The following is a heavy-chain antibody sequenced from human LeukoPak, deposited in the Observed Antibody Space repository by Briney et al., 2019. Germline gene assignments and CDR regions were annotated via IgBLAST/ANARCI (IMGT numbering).Heavy chain of an antibody. J-gene: IGHJ5*02. V-gene: IGHV3-74*01. Sequence: QPGGSLRLSCAASGFTFSSYWMHWVRQAPGKGLVWVSRINSDGSSTSYADSVKGRFTISRDNAKSTLYLQMNSLRAEDTAVYYCAREAGYSSGWYPNWFDPWGQGTLVTVSS. CDR3: AREAGYSSGWYPNWFDP. CDR2: INSDGSST. CDR1: GFTFSSYW. D-gene: IGHD6-19*01.